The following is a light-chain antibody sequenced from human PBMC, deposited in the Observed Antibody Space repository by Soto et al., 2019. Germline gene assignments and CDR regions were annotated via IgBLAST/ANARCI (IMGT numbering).Light chain of an antibody. CDR2: EVS. V-gene: IGLV2-8*01. CDR3: SSYAGSNNLGV. CDR1: SSDVGGYNY. Sequence: QSVLPQPPSASGSPGQSVTISCTGTSSDVGGYNYVSWYQQHPGKAPKLMIYEVSKRPSGVPDRFSGSKSGNTASLTVSGLQAEDEADYYCSSYAGSNNLGVFGTGTRSPS. J-gene: IGLJ1*01.